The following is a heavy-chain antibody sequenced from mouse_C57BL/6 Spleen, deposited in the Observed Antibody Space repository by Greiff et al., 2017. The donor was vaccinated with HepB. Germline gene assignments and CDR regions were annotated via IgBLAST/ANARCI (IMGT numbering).Heavy chain of an antibody. CDR1: GYTFTDYE. V-gene: IGHV1-15*01. Sequence: QVQLQQSGAELVRPGASVTLSCKASGYTFTDYEMHWVKQTPVHGLEWIGAIDPEPGGTAYNQKFKGKAILTADKSTSTAYVELRSLTPADSAVYDCTRRDYRNFAWFAYWGHGTLVTVSA. CDR2: IDPEPGGT. CDR3: TRRDYRNFAWFAY. J-gene: IGHJ3*01. D-gene: IGHD2-5*01.